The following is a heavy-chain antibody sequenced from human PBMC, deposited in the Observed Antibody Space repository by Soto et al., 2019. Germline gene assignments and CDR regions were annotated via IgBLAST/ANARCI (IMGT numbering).Heavy chain of an antibody. CDR2: ISYDGSDK. CDR1: GFTFSSYG. Sequence: QVPLVESGGGVVQPGRSLRLSCAASGFTFSSYGMHWVRQAPGKGLEWVAVISYDGSDKYYADSVKGRFTISRDNSKNMLYLQMNSLRTEDTAVYYCAKGWAAAGTGGWFDPWGQGTLVTVSS. CDR3: AKGWAAAGTGGWFDP. J-gene: IGHJ5*02. D-gene: IGHD6-13*01. V-gene: IGHV3-30*18.